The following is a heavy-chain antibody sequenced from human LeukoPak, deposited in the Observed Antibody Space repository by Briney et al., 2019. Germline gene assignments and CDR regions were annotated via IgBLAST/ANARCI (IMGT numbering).Heavy chain of an antibody. CDR1: GYTFTSYY. CDR3: GRDGVVWQLVSYYYYYYMDV. V-gene: IGHV1-46*01. D-gene: IGHD6-6*01. CDR2: INPSGGST. Sequence: GASVKVSCKASGYTFTSYYMHWVRQAPGQGLEWMGIINPSGGSTSYAQKFQGRVTMTRDTSTSTVYMELSSLRSEDTAVYYCGRDGVVWQLVSYYYYYYMDVWGKGTTVTVSS. J-gene: IGHJ6*03.